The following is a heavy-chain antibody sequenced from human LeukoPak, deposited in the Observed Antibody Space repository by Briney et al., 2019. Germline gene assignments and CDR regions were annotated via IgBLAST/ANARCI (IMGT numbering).Heavy chain of an antibody. D-gene: IGHD5-24*01. CDR2: ISSSSSYI. CDR1: GFTFSSYS. J-gene: IGHJ4*02. V-gene: IGHV3-21*01. CDR3: ARAMATTSDDY. Sequence: PGGSLRLSCAASGFTFSSYSMNWVRQAPGKGLEWVSSISSSSSYIYYADSVKGRFAISRDNAKNSLYLQMNSLRAEDTAVHYCARAMATTSDDYWGQGTLVTVSS.